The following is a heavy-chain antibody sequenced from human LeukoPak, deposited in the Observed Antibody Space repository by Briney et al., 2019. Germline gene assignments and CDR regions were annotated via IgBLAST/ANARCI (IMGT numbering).Heavy chain of an antibody. Sequence: HPGGSLRLSCAASGFTLGNHGTHWVRQAPGKGLEWVAIIYSDGVNKYCADSMKGRFTISRDTSKNTLFLEMESLRTEDTAVYYCARHRGSVFKGYMDVWGKGTTVTVSS. J-gene: IGHJ6*03. D-gene: IGHD2-8*01. CDR3: ARHRGSVFKGYMDV. CDR2: IYSDGVNK. V-gene: IGHV3-33*01. CDR1: GFTLGNHG.